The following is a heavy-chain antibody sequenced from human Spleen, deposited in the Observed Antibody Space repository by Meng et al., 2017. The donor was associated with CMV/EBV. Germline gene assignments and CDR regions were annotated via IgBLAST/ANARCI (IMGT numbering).Heavy chain of an antibody. D-gene: IGHD2-15*01. V-gene: IGHV5-51*01. CDR3: ARYYCSGGNCSDNGLDV. J-gene: IGHJ6*02. Sequence: FTSQEVGWVRQMPGKSLGWMGDIFTGDSDTKYSPSCQSQVTIPVDKYISSTYLQWSSLRASDTAIYYCARYYCSGGNCSDNGLDVWGQGTTVTVSS. CDR1: FTSQE. CDR2: IFTGDSDT.